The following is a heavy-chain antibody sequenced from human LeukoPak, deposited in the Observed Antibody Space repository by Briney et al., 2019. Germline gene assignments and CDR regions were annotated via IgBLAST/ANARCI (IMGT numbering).Heavy chain of an antibody. J-gene: IGHJ4*02. V-gene: IGHV3-15*01. CDR3: TTDFFDWLFYQY. Sequence: PGGSLRLSCAASGFTFSNAWMSWVRQAPGKGLEWVGRIKSKTDGGTTDYAAPVKGRSTISRDDSKNTLYLQMNSLKTEDTAVYYCTTDFFDWLFYQYWGQGTLVTVSS. D-gene: IGHD3-9*01. CDR1: GFTFSNAW. CDR2: IKSKTDGGTT.